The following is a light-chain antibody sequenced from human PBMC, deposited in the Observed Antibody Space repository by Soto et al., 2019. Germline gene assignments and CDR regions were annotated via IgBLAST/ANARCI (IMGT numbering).Light chain of an antibody. Sequence: QSVLTQPASVSGSPGQSITISCTGTSGDIGSYNRVSWYQQHPGKAPKLIIYEGTKRPSGVSSRFSGSKSGNTASLTISGLQAEDEGDYYCCSYTSNTVVFGGGTKVTVL. CDR2: EGT. CDR3: CSYTSNTVV. J-gene: IGLJ2*01. CDR1: SGDIGSYNR. V-gene: IGLV2-23*01.